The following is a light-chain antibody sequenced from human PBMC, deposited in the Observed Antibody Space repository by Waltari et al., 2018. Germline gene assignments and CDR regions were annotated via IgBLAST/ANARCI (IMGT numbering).Light chain of an antibody. CDR1: SSDIGKDKY. CDR2: DVN. V-gene: IGLV2-8*01. J-gene: IGLJ2*01. Sequence: QSALTQPPSASGSPGQSVTISCTGTSSDIGKDKYVSWYQQHPGKAPKLMIYDVNKRPSGFPDRVSGSKSGHPASLTSSGLQAEDEAYYFCCSYSGDNTFLFGGGTKLTVL. CDR3: CSYSGDNTFL.